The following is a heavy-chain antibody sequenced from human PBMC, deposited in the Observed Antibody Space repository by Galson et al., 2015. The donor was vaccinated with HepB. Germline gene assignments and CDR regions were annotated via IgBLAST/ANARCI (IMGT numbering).Heavy chain of an antibody. Sequence: QSGAEVKKPGGSLKISCKASGYSFTTHWIGWVRQMPGKGLEWMGIIFPGDSDTRYSPSFQGQVTMSVDKSISTAYLQWSSLKAADTAMYYCARLGGGMTTSLYYYYYVDVWGQGTTVTVSS. V-gene: IGHV5-51*03. J-gene: IGHJ6*03. CDR1: GYSFTTHW. CDR3: ARLGGGMTTSLYYYYYVDV. CDR2: IFPGDSDT. D-gene: IGHD3-16*01.